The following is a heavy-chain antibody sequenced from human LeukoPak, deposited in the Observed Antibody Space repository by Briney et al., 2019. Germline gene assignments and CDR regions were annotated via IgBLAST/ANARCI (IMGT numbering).Heavy chain of an antibody. V-gene: IGHV3-48*03. D-gene: IGHD1-26*01. CDR2: ISSGGTTI. CDR1: GFTFRSYE. CDR3: GAARQYVGAFDI. Sequence: RGSLRVSSAASGFTFRSYELYWVRQAPGKGLQWISYISSGGTTIKYADSVNRRFTISRDDASQSLYLQMKSLRAEDTAVYYCGAARQYVGAFDIWGQGTLVTVSS. J-gene: IGHJ3*02.